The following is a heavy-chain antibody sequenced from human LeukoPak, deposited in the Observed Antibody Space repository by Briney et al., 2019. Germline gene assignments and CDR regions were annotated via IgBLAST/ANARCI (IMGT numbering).Heavy chain of an antibody. J-gene: IGHJ6*02. CDR2: IYTSGST. CDR1: VGSFSNYY. D-gene: IGHD1-14*01. V-gene: IGHV4-4*07. Sequence: NLSETLSLTCTVSVGSFSNYYWSWIRPPAGKGLEWIGRIYTSGSTNYNPSVKSRVTMSVDTSNNQFSLKLTSVTAADTAVYYCARQPPQYYGMDVWGQGTTVTVSS. CDR3: ARQPPQYYGMDV.